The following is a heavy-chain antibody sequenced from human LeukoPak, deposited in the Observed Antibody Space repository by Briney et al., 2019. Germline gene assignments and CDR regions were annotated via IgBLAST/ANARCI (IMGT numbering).Heavy chain of an antibody. Sequence: TGGSLRLSCAASGFPFSTHSLNWVRQAPGKGLEWVSSISAGGDFVYYGDSVKGRFTMSRDNAKNSLHLQMNSLRAEDTAVYYCAKDKYSPNINNWFDPWGQGTLVTVSS. CDR2: ISAGGDFV. CDR3: AKDKYSPNINNWFDP. V-gene: IGHV3-21*04. CDR1: GFPFSTHS. J-gene: IGHJ5*02. D-gene: IGHD5-18*01.